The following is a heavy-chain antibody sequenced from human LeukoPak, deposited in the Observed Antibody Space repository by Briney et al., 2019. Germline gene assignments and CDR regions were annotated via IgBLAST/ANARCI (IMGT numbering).Heavy chain of an antibody. D-gene: IGHD3-10*01. Sequence: KASQTLSLTCTVSGGSISSGSYYWSWIRQPAGKGLEWIGRIYTSGSTNYNPSLKSRVTISVDTSKNQFSLKLSSVTAADTAVYYCARDASRGNGSGSYRLFDYWGQGTLVTVSS. CDR1: GGSISSGSYY. V-gene: IGHV4-61*02. CDR2: IYTSGST. J-gene: IGHJ4*02. CDR3: ARDASRGNGSGSYRLFDY.